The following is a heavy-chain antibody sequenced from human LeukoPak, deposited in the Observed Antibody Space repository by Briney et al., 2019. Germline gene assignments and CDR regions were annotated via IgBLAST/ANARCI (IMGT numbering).Heavy chain of an antibody. CDR2: IHPSGST. CDR1: GDSISSYY. CDR3: ARSSPGFFDY. V-gene: IGHV4-4*07. D-gene: IGHD3-10*01. Sequence: PSETLSLTCTVSGDSISSYYWSWIRQPAGKGLEWIGRIHPSGSTNYNPSLKSRVTLSVDTSKNQFSLKLSSVTAADTAVYYCARSSPGFFDYWGQGTLVTVSS. J-gene: IGHJ4*02.